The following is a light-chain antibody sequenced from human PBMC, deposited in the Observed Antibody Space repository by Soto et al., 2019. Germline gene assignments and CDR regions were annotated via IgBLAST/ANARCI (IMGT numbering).Light chain of an antibody. CDR2: GNS. V-gene: IGLV1-40*01. Sequence: QSVLTQPPSVSGAPGQRVTISCTGSSSNIGAGYDVHWYQQLPGTAPKLLIYGNSNRPSGVPDRFSGSKSGTSASLAITGLLAEDDADYYCQSYDSSLSGSVVFGGGTKLTVL. CDR3: QSYDSSLSGSVV. J-gene: IGLJ3*02. CDR1: SSNIGAGYD.